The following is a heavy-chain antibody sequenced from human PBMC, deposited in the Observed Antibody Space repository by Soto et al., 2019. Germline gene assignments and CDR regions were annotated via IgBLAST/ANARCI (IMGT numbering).Heavy chain of an antibody. CDR2: ISGYNGNT. Sequence: ASGKVSCKASSFIFTSYGINWVRQAPGQGLEWMGWISGYNGNTKYGQKFQDRVTVTAGTSTATAFTEVRSLRSDGSAVNYCATSGGHHFGMDVWGQGTTVTVSS. J-gene: IGHJ6*02. D-gene: IGHD2-8*02. CDR1: SFIFTSYG. V-gene: IGHV1-18*01. CDR3: ATSGGHHFGMDV.